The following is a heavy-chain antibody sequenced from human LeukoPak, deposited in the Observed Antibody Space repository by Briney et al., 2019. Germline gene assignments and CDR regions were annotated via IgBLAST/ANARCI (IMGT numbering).Heavy chain of an antibody. CDR1: GFTFSSYW. CDR2: INSDGSST. J-gene: IGHJ6*03. D-gene: IGHD3-3*01. CDR3: AREYYDFWSGYPYYYYYYMDV. Sequence: GGFLRLSCAASGFTFSSYWMHWVRQAPGKGLVWVSRINSDGSSTSYADSVKGRFTISRDNAKNTLYLQMNSLRAEDTAVYYCAREYYDFWSGYPYYYYYYMDVWGKGTTVTVSS. V-gene: IGHV3-74*01.